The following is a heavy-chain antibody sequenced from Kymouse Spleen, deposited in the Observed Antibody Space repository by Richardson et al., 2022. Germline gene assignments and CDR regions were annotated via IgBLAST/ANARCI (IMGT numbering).Heavy chain of an antibody. CDR2: INHSGST. CDR1: GGSFSGYY. D-gene: IGHD3-10*01. J-gene: IGHJ6*02. V-gene: IGHV4-34*01. Sequence: QVQLQQWGAGLLKPSETLSLTCAVYGGSFSGYYWSWIRQPPGKGLEWIGEINHSGSTNYNPSLKSRVTISVDTSKNQFSLKLSSVTAADTAVYYCARGTMVRGVIYYYYGMDVWGQGTTVTVSS. CDR3: ARGTMVRGVIYYYYGMDV.